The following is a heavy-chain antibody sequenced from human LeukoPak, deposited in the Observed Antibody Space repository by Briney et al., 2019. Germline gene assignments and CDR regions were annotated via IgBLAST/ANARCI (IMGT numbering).Heavy chain of an antibody. D-gene: IGHD6-19*01. Sequence: GGSLRLSCAASGFTFSNYNMNWVRQAPGKGLEWVSSISSCSSYIYYADSVKGRFTISRDNAKNSLYLQMNSLRAEDTAVYYCARGGSGWLRDWFDPWGQGTLVTVSS. V-gene: IGHV3-21*01. J-gene: IGHJ5*02. CDR2: ISSCSSYI. CDR1: GFTFSNYN. CDR3: ARGGSGWLRDWFDP.